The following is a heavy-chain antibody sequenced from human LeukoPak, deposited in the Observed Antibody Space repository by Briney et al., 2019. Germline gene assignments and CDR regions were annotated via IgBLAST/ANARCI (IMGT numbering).Heavy chain of an antibody. D-gene: IGHD3-3*01. CDR1: GGSISSSSYY. Sequence: PSETLSLTCTVSGGSISSSSYYWGWIRQPPGKGLEWIGSIYYSGSIYYNPSLKSRVTISVDTSKNQFSLKLSSVTAADTAVYYCARSDLPIFGVVITPFFDYWGQGTLVTVSS. V-gene: IGHV4-39*07. CDR3: ARSDLPIFGVVITPFFDY. J-gene: IGHJ4*02. CDR2: IYYSGSI.